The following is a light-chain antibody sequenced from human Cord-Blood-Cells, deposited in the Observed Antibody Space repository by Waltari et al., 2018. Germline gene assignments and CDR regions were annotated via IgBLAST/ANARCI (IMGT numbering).Light chain of an antibody. CDR2: EVS. CDR1: SSDVGGYNY. CDR3: SSYTSSSTLV. Sequence: QSTLTQPASVSGSPGQSITISCTGTSSDVGGYNYVSWYQQHPGKAPKLMIYEVSNLPSGVSNRFSGSKSGNTASLTISGLQAEYEADYYCSSYTSSSTLVFGVGTKLTVL. V-gene: IGLV2-14*01. J-gene: IGLJ3*02.